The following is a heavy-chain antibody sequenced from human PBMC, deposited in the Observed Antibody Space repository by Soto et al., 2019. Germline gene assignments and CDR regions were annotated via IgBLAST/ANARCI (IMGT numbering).Heavy chain of an antibody. CDR1: GYTFTGYY. CDR2: INPNSGGT. Sequence: ASVKVSCKASGYTFTGYYMHWVRQAPGQGLEWMGWINPNSGGTNYAQKFQGRVTMTRDTSISTAYMELSRLRSDDTAVYYCARGGGTGYYDFWSGSNYYGMDVWGQGTTVTAP. V-gene: IGHV1-2*02. D-gene: IGHD3-3*01. J-gene: IGHJ6*02. CDR3: ARGGGTGYYDFWSGSNYYGMDV.